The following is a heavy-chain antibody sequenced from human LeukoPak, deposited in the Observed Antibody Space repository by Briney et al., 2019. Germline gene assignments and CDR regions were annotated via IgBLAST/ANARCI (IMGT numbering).Heavy chain of an antibody. CDR1: GFTFGSYA. Sequence: PGGSLRLSCAASGFTFGSYAMHWVRQAPGKGLEWVAVISYDGSNKYYADSVKGRFTISRDNSKNTLYLQMNSLRAEDTAVYYCARVPLHYDSSPPGWFDPWGQGTLVTVSS. CDR2: ISYDGSNK. D-gene: IGHD3-22*01. V-gene: IGHV3-30*04. CDR3: ARVPLHYDSSPPGWFDP. J-gene: IGHJ5*02.